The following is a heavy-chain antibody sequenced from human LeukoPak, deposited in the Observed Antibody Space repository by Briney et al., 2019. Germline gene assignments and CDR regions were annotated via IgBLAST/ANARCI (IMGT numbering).Heavy chain of an antibody. CDR3: AKKRGETGDYFDY. CDR2: ISAAGDVT. J-gene: IGHJ4*01. CDR1: GFTFGDYA. D-gene: IGHD7-27*01. V-gene: IGHV3-23*01. Sequence: GGSLRLSCTASGFTFGDYAMSWVRQAPGKGLEWVSTISAAGDVTYHADSVKGRFTISRDNSKNKLFMQMNSLRAEDTAVYYCAKKRGETGDYFDYWGHGTLVTVSS.